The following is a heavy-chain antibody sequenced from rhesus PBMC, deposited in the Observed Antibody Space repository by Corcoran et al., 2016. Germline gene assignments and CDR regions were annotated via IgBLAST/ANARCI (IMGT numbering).Heavy chain of an antibody. D-gene: IGHD5-24*01. J-gene: IGHJ4*01. CDR3: ARDKGNYFDY. CDR1: GGSISGYYY. V-gene: IGHV4-73*01. CDR2: IDGNCAST. Sequence: QVKLQQWGEGLVKPSETLSLTCAVYGGSISGYYYWSWIRQAPGKGLEWIGNIDGNCASTNYNPSLKNRVTISKDTSKNQFSLKLSSVTAADTAVYYCARDKGNYFDYWGQGALVTVSS.